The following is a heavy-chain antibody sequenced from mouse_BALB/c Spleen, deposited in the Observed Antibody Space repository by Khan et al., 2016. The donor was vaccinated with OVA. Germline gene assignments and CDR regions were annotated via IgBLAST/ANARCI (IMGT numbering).Heavy chain of an antibody. CDR2: INPYNAGT. D-gene: IGHD4-1*01. Sequence: VRLQQSGPELVEPGASVKMSCKASGYTFSNYVIHWMKQKPGQGLEWIAYINPYNAGTRYNEKFKGKATLTSDISSTTAYMELNSLTSEDSAGYYCAREASTWDFSFPYWGQGTLVTVSA. J-gene: IGHJ3*01. V-gene: IGHV1S136*01. CDR1: GYTFSNYV. CDR3: AREASTWDFSFPY.